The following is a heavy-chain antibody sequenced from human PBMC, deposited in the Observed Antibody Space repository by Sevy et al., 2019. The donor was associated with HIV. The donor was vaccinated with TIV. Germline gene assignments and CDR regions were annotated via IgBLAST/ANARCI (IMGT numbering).Heavy chain of an antibody. V-gene: IGHV3-33*01. CDR2: IWYDGSSK. J-gene: IGHJ4*02. CDR3: ARGADYFDSSGANFEY. CDR1: GFSFSNYG. D-gene: IGHD3-22*01. Sequence: GGSLRLSCAASGFSFSNYGMHWVRQAPGKGLEWVALIWYDGSSKYYADSVKGRLTISRGNSKNTLSLQMNSLRAEDTAVYYCARGADYFDSSGANFEYWGQGTLVTVSS.